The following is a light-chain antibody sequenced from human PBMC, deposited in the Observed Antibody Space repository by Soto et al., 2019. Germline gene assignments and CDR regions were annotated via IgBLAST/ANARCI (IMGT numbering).Light chain of an antibody. J-gene: IGKJ1*01. V-gene: IGKV1-6*01. CDR3: LQDYNYPWT. CDR1: QDIKSN. Sequence: AIQMTQSPSSLSASVGDRVTMACRASQDIKSNLGWYQQKPGKAPKLLIYAASSLQSGVPSTFSGSGSGTDFTLTISYLQPEDFATYYCLQDYNYPWTFGQGTNVEIK. CDR2: AAS.